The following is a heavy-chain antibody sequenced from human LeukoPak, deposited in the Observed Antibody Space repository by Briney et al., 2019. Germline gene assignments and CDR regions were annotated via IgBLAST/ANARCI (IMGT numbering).Heavy chain of an antibody. D-gene: IGHD5-24*01. CDR1: GFIFSNYA. J-gene: IGHJ5*02. CDR2: IHGGGDVT. Sequence: PGGSLRLSCAVSGFIFSNYAMNWVRQAPEKGLEWVSTIHGGGDVTYYADSVNGRFTISRDNSKNTLYLQMNSLRAEDTAVYYCANVEKEFDPWGQGTLVTVSS. CDR3: ANVEKEFDP. V-gene: IGHV3-23*01.